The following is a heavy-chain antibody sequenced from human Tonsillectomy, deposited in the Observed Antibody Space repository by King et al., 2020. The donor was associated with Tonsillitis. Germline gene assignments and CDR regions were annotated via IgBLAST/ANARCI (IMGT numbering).Heavy chain of an antibody. CDR2: INHSGST. CDR3: ARGWYDSSGYDLDY. J-gene: IGHJ4*02. D-gene: IGHD3-22*01. CDR1: GGSFSGYY. V-gene: IGHV4-34*01. Sequence: VQLQQWGAGLLKPSETLSLTCAVYGGSFSGYYWTWIRQPPGKGLEWSGEINHSGSTNYNPSLKSRVTISVDTSKNQVSLKLSSVTAADTAVYYCARGWYDSSGYDLDYWGQGTLVTVSS.